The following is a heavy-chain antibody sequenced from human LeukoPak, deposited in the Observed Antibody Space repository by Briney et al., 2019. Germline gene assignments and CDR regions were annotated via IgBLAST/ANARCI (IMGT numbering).Heavy chain of an antibody. Sequence: PGGSLRLSCAASGFTFSSSNLNWVRQAPGKGLEWISYITLSATTMYYADSVKGRFTISRDNSKNTLYLQMTSLRAEDTAVYYCARDWGSGWLEGGLYFDRWGQGSLVTVSS. D-gene: IGHD6-19*01. CDR3: ARDWGSGWLEGGLYFDR. CDR1: GFTFSSSN. V-gene: IGHV3-48*01. CDR2: ITLSATTM. J-gene: IGHJ4*02.